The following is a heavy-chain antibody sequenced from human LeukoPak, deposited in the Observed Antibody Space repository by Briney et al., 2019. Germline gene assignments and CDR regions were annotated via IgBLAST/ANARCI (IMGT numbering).Heavy chain of an antibody. D-gene: IGHD1-14*01. V-gene: IGHV4-59*01. Sequence: SETLSLTCTVSGGSIGTYYWSWIRQPPGKGLEWIGYIYYSGSTNYNPSLKSRVTISVDTSKNQFSLMLSSVTAADTAVHYCAREGDTNLYYYYMDVWGKGTTVTVSS. CDR2: IYYSGST. CDR3: AREGDTNLYYYYMDV. CDR1: GGSIGTYY. J-gene: IGHJ6*03.